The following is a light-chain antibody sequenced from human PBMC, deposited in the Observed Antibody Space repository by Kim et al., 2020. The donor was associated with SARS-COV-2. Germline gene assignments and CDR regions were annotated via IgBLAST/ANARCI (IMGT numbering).Light chain of an antibody. J-gene: IGLJ2*01. Sequence: GKPVTISCTRSSGRIDDNYGQWYQQRPGGVPTTVIYEDDQRPSGVSDRFSGSIDNSSNSASLTISGLKTEDEADYYCQSYNRSNVVFGGGTQLTVL. CDR2: EDD. CDR3: QSYNRSNVV. V-gene: IGLV6-57*03. CDR1: SGRIDDNY.